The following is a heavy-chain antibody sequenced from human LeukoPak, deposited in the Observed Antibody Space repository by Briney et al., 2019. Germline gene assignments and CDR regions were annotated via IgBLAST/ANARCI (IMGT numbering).Heavy chain of an antibody. D-gene: IGHD3-10*01. CDR1: GFTFDDPA. V-gene: IGHV3-20*04. J-gene: IGHJ4*02. Sequence: RPGGSLRLSCEASGFTFDDPAMSWVRPGPGKGLEWVSGINWNGGRTSYVDSVKGRFTISRDNAKKPLYLQMNSLRAEDTAFYYCARGSGAYHGSGSYYPSDIWGQGTLVTVSS. CDR2: INWNGGRT. CDR3: ARGSGAYHGSGSYYPSDI.